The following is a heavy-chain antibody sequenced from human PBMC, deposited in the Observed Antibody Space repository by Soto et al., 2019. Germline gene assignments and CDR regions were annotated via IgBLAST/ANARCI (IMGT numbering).Heavy chain of an antibody. CDR1: GGSISGGTYY. J-gene: IGHJ6*02. Sequence: QVQLQESGPGLVKPSQTLSLTCTVSGGSISGGTYYWSWIRQPPGQGLEWIGYIYFSGSTYYNPSLKSRVIISVDTSKNQFSLRLGSVTAADTAVYYCARGDWPTQMDVWGQGTTVTVSS. D-gene: IGHD2-21*01. CDR2: IYFSGST. CDR3: ARGDWPTQMDV. V-gene: IGHV4-31*03.